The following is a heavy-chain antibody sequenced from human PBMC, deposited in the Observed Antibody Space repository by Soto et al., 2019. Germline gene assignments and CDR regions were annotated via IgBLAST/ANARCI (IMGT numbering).Heavy chain of an antibody. CDR1: GFSLSTSAVA. Sequence: QITLKESGPPVVKPTETLTLTCTFSGFSLSTSAVAVGWIRQAPGKALEWLALIAGDDNKRYRSSLQSRLTITKDTSKNQVVLIMTDMDTVDTATYYCARRYPNNWFDPWGQGTLVTVSS. CDR3: ARRYPNNWFDP. V-gene: IGHV2-5*02. J-gene: IGHJ5*02. CDR2: IAGDDNK.